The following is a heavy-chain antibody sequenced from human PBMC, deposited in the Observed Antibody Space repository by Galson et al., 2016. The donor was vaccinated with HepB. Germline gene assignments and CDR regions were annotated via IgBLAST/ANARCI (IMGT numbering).Heavy chain of an antibody. V-gene: IGHV3-30*03. CDR3: ARPRGTSYYYYGMGV. D-gene: IGHD3-16*01. J-gene: IGHJ6*02. CDR1: GFSLSNYG. Sequence: SLRLSCAASGFSLSNYGMHWVRQAPGKGLEWVAVVSDDVTNKYYADSVKGRFTISKDNSKNTPYLQINSLRGEDTAEYYCARPRGTSYYYYGMGVWGQAPTVSVSS. CDR2: VSDDVTNK.